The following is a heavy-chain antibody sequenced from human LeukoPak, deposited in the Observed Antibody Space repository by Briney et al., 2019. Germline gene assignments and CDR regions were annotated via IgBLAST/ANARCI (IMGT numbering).Heavy chain of an antibody. CDR1: GFTFSSYG. Sequence: PGGSLRLSCAASGFTFSSYGMHWVRQAPGKGLEWVAFIRYDGSNKYYADSVKGRFTISRDNSKNTLYLQMNSLRAEDTAVYYCAKVGVCGDLRTHYYYYMDVWGKGTTVTISS. J-gene: IGHJ6*03. V-gene: IGHV3-30*02. CDR3: AKVGVCGDLRTHYYYYMDV. CDR2: IRYDGSNK. D-gene: IGHD4-17*01.